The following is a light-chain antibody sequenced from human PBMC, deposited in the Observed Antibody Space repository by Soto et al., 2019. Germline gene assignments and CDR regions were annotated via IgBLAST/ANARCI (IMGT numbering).Light chain of an antibody. CDR3: QQYGSSRFT. J-gene: IGKJ3*01. Sequence: EIVLTQSPGTLSLSPGERATLSSRASQSISSSYLAWYQQKPGQAPRLLVYGASSRATGIPDRFSGSGSGTDFTLTISRLEPADFAVYYCQQYGSSRFTFGPGTKVDIK. V-gene: IGKV3-20*01. CDR2: GAS. CDR1: QSISSSY.